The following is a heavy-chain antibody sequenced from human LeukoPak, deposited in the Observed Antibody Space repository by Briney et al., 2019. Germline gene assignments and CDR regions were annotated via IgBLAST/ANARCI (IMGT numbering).Heavy chain of an antibody. CDR2: IYYSGTT. Sequence: SETLSLTCTVSGGSISSSSDYCGWIRQPPGKGLEWIGNIYYSGTTYYNPSLKSRVTISVDTSKNQFSLKLSSVTAADTAVYYCARVYSNYFRYFDYWGQGTLVTVSS. J-gene: IGHJ4*02. D-gene: IGHD4-11*01. V-gene: IGHV4-39*01. CDR1: GGSISSSSDY. CDR3: ARVYSNYFRYFDY.